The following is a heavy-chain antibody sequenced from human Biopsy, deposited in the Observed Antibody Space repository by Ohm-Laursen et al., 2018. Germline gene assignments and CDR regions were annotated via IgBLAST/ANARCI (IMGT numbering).Heavy chain of an antibody. J-gene: IGHJ5*02. CDR1: GYTFTDYY. Sequence: AASVKVSCKASGYTFTDYYVHWVRQAPGHSLEWMGWIDTINGGARYAQKFQGRVTMTRDTSISTAYMELSRLTSDDTAVYYCARERDPWGQGTLVTVSS. CDR3: ARERDP. V-gene: IGHV1-2*02. CDR2: IDTINGGA.